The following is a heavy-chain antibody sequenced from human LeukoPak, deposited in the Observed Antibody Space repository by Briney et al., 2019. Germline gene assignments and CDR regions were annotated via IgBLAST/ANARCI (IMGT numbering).Heavy chain of an antibody. CDR1: GFTFSSYW. J-gene: IGHJ3*02. V-gene: IGHV3-74*01. CDR3: ARVGVSSGYYNGAFDI. CDR2: INSDGSST. Sequence: PGGSLRLSCAASGFTFSSYWIHWVRQAPGKGLVWVSRINSDGSSTSYADSVKGRFTISRDDAKNTLYLQMNSLRAEDTAVYYCARVGVSSGYYNGAFDIWGQGTMVTVSS. D-gene: IGHD3-22*01.